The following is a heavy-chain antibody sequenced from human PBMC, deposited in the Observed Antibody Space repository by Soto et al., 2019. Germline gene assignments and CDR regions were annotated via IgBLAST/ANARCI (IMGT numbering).Heavy chain of an antibody. V-gene: IGHV1-46*01. CDR3: ARSTKSGYSFLVAFDI. J-gene: IGHJ3*02. D-gene: IGHD5-18*01. CDR2: INPSGGST. CDR1: GYTFTSYY. Sequence: ASVKVSCKASGYTFTSYYMHWVRQAPGQGLEWMGIINPSGGSTSYAQKFQGRVTMTRDTSTSTVYMELSSLRSEDTAVYYCARSTKSGYSFLVAFDIWGQGTMVTVSS.